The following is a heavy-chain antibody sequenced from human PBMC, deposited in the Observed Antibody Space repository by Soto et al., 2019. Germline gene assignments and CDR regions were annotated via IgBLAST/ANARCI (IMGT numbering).Heavy chain of an antibody. CDR1: GGTFSSYA. CDR2: IIPIFGTA. J-gene: IGHJ6*02. D-gene: IGHD2-2*01. V-gene: IGHV1-69*13. CDR3: AVYCISTSCYARELFYYYYGMDV. Sequence: SVKVSCKASGGTFSSYAISWVRQAPGQGLEWMGGIIPIFGTANYAQKFQGRVTITADESTSTAYMELSSLRSEDTAVYYCAVYCISTSCYARELFYYYYGMDVWGQGTTVTVSS.